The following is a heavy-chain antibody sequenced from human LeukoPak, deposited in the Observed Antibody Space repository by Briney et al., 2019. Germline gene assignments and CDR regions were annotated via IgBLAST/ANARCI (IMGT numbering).Heavy chain of an antibody. CDR3: GRRKSGSKAGQDY. V-gene: IGHV3-11*01. CDR1: GFTFSDYY. Sequence: GGSLRLSCAASGFTFSDYYMSWIRQAPGKGLEWVSYISSSGSTIYFAASMKGRFTISRDNAKNSLYLQMNSLRAEDTAVYYCGRRKSGSKAGQDYWGQGTLVTVSS. CDR2: ISSSGSTI. J-gene: IGHJ4*02. D-gene: IGHD1-26*01.